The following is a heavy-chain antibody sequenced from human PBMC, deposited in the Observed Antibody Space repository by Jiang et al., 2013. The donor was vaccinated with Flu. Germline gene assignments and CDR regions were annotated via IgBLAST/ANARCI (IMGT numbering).Heavy chain of an antibody. J-gene: IGHJ4*02. Sequence: SCGASGFSFSTYALHWVRQAPGKGLEWVADISYDGSNKYYADSVKGRFTISRDNSNNTLYLQMNSLRAEDTAVYYCAREFREGLVRALLKYWGQGTLVTVSS. D-gene: IGHD3-10*01. V-gene: IGHV3-30*04. CDR1: GFSFSTYA. CDR2: ISYDGSNK. CDR3: AREFREGLVRALLKY.